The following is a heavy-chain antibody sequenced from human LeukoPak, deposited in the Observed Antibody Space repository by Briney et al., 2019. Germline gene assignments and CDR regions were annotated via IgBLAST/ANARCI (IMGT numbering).Heavy chain of an antibody. V-gene: IGHV3-30*01. CDR3: ASGIAVAGPKT. J-gene: IGHJ5*02. D-gene: IGHD6-19*01. Sequence: VAVISYDGSNKYYADSVKGRFTISRDNSKNTLYLQMNSLRAEDTAVYYCASGIAVAGPKTWGQGXLV. CDR2: ISYDGSNK.